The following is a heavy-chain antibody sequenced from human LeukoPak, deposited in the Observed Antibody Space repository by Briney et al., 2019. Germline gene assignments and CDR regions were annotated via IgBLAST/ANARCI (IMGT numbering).Heavy chain of an antibody. V-gene: IGHV4-61*02. Sequence: SETLSLTCTVSGGSISSGSYDWSWIRQPAGKGLEWIGRIYTGGSTNYKPSLKSRVTISVDTSKNQFSLKLSSVTAADTALYYCARDSLLPSAMGYYYMDVWGKGTTVTVSS. CDR1: GGSISSGSYD. J-gene: IGHJ6*03. CDR2: IYTGGST. D-gene: IGHD2-2*01. CDR3: ARDSLLPSAMGYYYMDV.